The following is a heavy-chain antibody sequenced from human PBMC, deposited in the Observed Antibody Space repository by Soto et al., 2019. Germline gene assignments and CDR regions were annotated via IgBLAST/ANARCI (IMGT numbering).Heavy chain of an antibody. D-gene: IGHD6-13*01. CDR3: ARDSSIAAAGSVDAFDI. CDR2: IYYSGST. CDR1: GGSISSGGYY. J-gene: IGHJ3*02. V-gene: IGHV4-31*03. Sequence: SETLSLTCTVSGGSISSGGYYWSWIRQHPGKGLEWIGYIYYSGSTYYNPSLKSRVTISVDTSKNQFSLKLSSLTAADTAVYYCARDSSIAAAGSVDAFDIWGQGTMVTVSS.